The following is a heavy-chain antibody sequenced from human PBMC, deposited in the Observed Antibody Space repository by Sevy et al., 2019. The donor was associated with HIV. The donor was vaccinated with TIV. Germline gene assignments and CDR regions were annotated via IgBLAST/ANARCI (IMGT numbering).Heavy chain of an antibody. Sequence: GRSLRLSCAASGFTFSSYAMHWVRRAPGKGLEWVAVTSYDGSNKDYADSVKGRFTISRDNSKNTLYLQMNSLRAEDTAVYYCASESTSWYVGGGYNWFDPWGQGTLVTVSS. CDR3: ASESTSWYVGGGYNWFDP. J-gene: IGHJ5*02. V-gene: IGHV3-30-3*01. CDR1: GFTFSSYA. CDR2: TSYDGSNK. D-gene: IGHD6-13*01.